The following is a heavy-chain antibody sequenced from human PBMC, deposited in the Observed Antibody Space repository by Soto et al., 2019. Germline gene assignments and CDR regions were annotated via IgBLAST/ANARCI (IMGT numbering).Heavy chain of an antibody. CDR3: ARDRLRLGELSLIGYFDY. D-gene: IGHD3-16*02. Sequence: QVQLVESGGSVVQPGRSLRLSVEASGFPFTSFAMPWARRPQGKGLEGVAVISYDGFNEYYADSVKGRFTISRDNSKNTLFLQMSSLRVEDTAVYYCARDRLRLGELSLIGYFDYWGQGTLVTVSS. CDR2: ISYDGFNE. V-gene: IGHV3-30*15. J-gene: IGHJ4*02. CDR1: GFPFTSFA.